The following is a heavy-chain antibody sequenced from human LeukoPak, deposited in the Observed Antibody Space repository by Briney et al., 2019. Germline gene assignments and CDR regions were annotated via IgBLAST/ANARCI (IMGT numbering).Heavy chain of an antibody. D-gene: IGHD3-22*01. CDR2: FDPEDGET. J-gene: IGHJ4*02. Sequence: ASVKVSCKVSGYTLTELSMHWVRQAPGKGLEWMGGFDPEDGETIYAQKFQGRVTMTEDTSTDTAYMELSSLRSEDTAVYYCATYYYDSRHFGVWAQGTLVTVSS. V-gene: IGHV1-24*01. CDR3: ATYYYDSRHFGV. CDR1: GYTLTELS.